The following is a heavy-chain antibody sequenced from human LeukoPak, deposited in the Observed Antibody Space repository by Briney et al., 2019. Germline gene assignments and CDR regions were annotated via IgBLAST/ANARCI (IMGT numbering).Heavy chain of an antibody. CDR2: INHSGST. V-gene: IGHV4-34*01. Sequence: SETLSLTCAVYGGSFSGYYWSWIRQPPGKGLEWIGEINHSGSTNYNPSLKSRVTISVDTSKNQFSLKLSSVTAADTAVYYCAVRRPRWLQRYWGQGTLVTVSS. CDR1: GGSFSGYY. D-gene: IGHD5-24*01. CDR3: AVRRPRWLQRY. J-gene: IGHJ4*02.